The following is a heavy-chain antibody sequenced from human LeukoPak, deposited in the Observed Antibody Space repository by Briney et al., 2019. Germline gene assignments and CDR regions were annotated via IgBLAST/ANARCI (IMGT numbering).Heavy chain of an antibody. D-gene: IGHD3-16*01. V-gene: IGHV3-23*01. CDR2: ISGSGDST. CDR3: AKALGDWPTTLDY. Sequence: GGSLRLSCSASGFIFRHYAVNWVRQSPGKGLEWVSGISGSGDSTYYADSVKGRFTVSRDNSKNTLYLQMNSLTAADTAVYFCAKALGDWPTTLDYWGRGTLVTVSS. J-gene: IGHJ4*02. CDR1: GFIFRHYA.